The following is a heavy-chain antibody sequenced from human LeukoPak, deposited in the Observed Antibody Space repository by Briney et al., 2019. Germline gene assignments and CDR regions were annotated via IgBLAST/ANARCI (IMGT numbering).Heavy chain of an antibody. D-gene: IGHD3-16*01. V-gene: IGHV3-23*01. CDR2: ISGSGDST. CDR3: AKALGDWPTTLDY. Sequence: GGSLRLSCSASGFIFRHYAVNWVRQSPGKGLEWVSGISGSGDSTYYADSVKGRFTVSRDNSKNTLYLQMNSLTAADTAVYFCAKALGDWPTTLDYWGRGTLVTVSS. J-gene: IGHJ4*02. CDR1: GFIFRHYA.